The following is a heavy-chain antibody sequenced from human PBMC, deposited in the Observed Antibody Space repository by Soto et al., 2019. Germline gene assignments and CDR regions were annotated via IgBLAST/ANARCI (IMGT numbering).Heavy chain of an antibody. CDR1: GYTITCCA. CDR2: FNAGDGDT. D-gene: IGHD6-13*01. Sequence: QVQLVQSGAEVKKPGASVRVSCKASGYTITCCAMHWVRQAPGQRPEWMGWFNAGDGDTKYSQNFQGRFTIIRDTSASTVYMELSSLRPEHTAVYYCARDGEDKAAAAMVYWGQGTLVTVSS. V-gene: IGHV1-3*01. J-gene: IGHJ4*02. CDR3: ARDGEDKAAAAMVY.